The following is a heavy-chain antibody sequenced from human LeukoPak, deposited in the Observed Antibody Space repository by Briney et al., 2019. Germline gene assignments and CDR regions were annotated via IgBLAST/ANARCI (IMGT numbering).Heavy chain of an antibody. D-gene: IGHD2-15*01. V-gene: IGHV3-33*01. CDR2: ILSDGSKE. CDR3: AREGYCSGGSCGVYYGMDV. J-gene: IGHJ6*02. CDR1: GFTFSSYG. Sequence: GGSLRLSCAASGFTFSSYGMHWVRQAPGKGLEWVAVILSDGSKEFYTDSVKGRFTISRDNSKNSLYLQMNSLRAEDTAVYYCAREGYCSGGSCGVYYGMDVWGQGTTVTVSS.